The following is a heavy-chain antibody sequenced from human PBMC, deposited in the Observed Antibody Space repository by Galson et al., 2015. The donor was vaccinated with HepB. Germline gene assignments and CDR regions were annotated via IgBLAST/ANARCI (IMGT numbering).Heavy chain of an antibody. CDR2: ISSSSSYI. CDR1: GFTFSSYS. V-gene: IGHV3-21*01. J-gene: IGHJ6*04. CDR3: AGITIFGVDPALMDV. Sequence: SLRLSCAASGFTFSSYSMNWVRQAPGKGLEWVSSISSSSSYIYYADSVKGRFTISRDNAKNSLYLQMNSLRAEDTAVYYCAGITIFGVDPALMDVWGKGTTVTVSS. D-gene: IGHD3-3*01.